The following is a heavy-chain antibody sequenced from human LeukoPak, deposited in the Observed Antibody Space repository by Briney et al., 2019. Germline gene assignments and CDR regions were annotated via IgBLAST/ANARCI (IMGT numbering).Heavy chain of an antibody. CDR3: ARDPPQDAFDI. J-gene: IGHJ3*02. Sequence: SETLSLTCTVSGGSISSSSYYWGWIRQPPGKGLEWIGSIYYSGSTYYNPSLKSRVTISVDTSKNQFSLKLSSVTAADTAVYYCARDPPQDAFDIWGQGTMATVSS. V-gene: IGHV4-39*02. CDR1: GGSISSSSYY. CDR2: IYYSGST.